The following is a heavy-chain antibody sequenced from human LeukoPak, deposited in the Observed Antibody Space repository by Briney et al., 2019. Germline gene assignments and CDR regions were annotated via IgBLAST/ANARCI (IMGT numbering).Heavy chain of an antibody. Sequence: SETLSLTRTVSGGSISGNYWSWIRQPPGQGLEWIAYIHSSGYTNYNPSLKSRVTISVDTSNNQFSLKVTSVTAADTAMYYCTKRQGPTSGSYDYFDPWGQGALVTVSS. CDR1: GGSISGNY. J-gene: IGHJ5*02. D-gene: IGHD1-26*01. CDR3: TKRQGPTSGSYDYFDP. CDR2: IHSSGYT. V-gene: IGHV4-4*09.